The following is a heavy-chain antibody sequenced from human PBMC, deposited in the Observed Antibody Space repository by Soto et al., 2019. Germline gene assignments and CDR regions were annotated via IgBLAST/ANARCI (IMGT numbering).Heavy chain of an antibody. J-gene: IGHJ4*02. CDR3: TRGWSCSGGSCYSDN. CDR1: GFTFSSYS. Sequence: EAQLVESGGGSAQPGGSLRLSCAASGFTFSSYSMNWVRQAPGRGLEWISYISSSSGTIHYADSVRGRFTVSRDNAKNSLHLQMNGLRDEDTAVYYCTRGWSCSGGSCYSDNWGQRTLVTVSS. V-gene: IGHV3-48*02. CDR2: ISSSSGTI. D-gene: IGHD2-15*01.